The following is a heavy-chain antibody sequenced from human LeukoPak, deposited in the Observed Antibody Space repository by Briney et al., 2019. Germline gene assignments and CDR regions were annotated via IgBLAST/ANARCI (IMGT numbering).Heavy chain of an antibody. J-gene: IGHJ2*01. Sequence: GGSLRFSCTTSGFTFSYAYMNWVRQAPGKGLEWVSGISVSGANTYYADSVKGRFTISRDNSKNTLYLQMSSLRAVDTAVYYCAKDASTTLTTGWYFDVWGRGTLVTVSS. D-gene: IGHD4-11*01. V-gene: IGHV3-23*01. CDR3: AKDASTTLTTGWYFDV. CDR1: GFTFSYAY. CDR2: ISVSGANT.